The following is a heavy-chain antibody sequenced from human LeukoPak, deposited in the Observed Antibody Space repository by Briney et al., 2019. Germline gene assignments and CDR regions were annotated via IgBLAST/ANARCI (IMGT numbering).Heavy chain of an antibody. D-gene: IGHD3-10*01. V-gene: IGHV1-2*02. Sequence: ASVKVSCKASGYTFTSYGISWVRQAPGQGLEWMGWINPNSGATNYAQKFQGRVTMTRDTSISTAYMELSRLRSDDTAVYYCARDNGSGSHLLNWFDPWGQGTLVTVSS. CDR3: ARDNGSGSHLLNWFDP. CDR2: INPNSGAT. CDR1: GYTFTSYG. J-gene: IGHJ5*02.